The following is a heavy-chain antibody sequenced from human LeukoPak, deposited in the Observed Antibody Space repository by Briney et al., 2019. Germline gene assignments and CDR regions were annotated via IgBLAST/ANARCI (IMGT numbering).Heavy chain of an antibody. J-gene: IGHJ4*02. Sequence: ASVKVSCKASDYTFTSYGISWVRQAPGQGLEWMGWISAYNGVTNYAQKVQGRVTMTTDTPTTTAYMELRSLRSDDTAVYYCARVDCGGDCSTYYFDYWGQGTLVTVSS. CDR3: ARVDCGGDCSTYYFDY. CDR2: ISAYNGVT. CDR1: DYTFTSYG. V-gene: IGHV1-18*01. D-gene: IGHD2-21*02.